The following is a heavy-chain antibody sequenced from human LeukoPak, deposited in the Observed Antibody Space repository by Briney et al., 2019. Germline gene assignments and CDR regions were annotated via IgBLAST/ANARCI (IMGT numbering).Heavy chain of an antibody. Sequence: GGYLRLSCAASGFTFSNYALTWVRQAPGRGLEWVSSITGGGSDTYYRDSVKSRFTISRDNSKNTLFLLMNGLRADDTAIYFCSRLIGSNWFDPWGQGTLVTVSS. CDR1: GFTFSNYA. CDR2: ITGGGSDT. CDR3: SRLIGSNWFDP. V-gene: IGHV3-23*01. J-gene: IGHJ5*02. D-gene: IGHD3-9*01.